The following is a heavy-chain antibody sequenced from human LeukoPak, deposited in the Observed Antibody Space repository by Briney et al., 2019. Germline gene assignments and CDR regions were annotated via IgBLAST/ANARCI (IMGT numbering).Heavy chain of an antibody. CDR2: IWYDGTNK. CDR1: GFXFSSFG. D-gene: IGHD4-17*01. CDR3: ARATVTRWFDP. J-gene: IGHJ5*02. V-gene: IGHV3-33*01. Sequence: GGSLRLSCAASGFXFSSFGIHWVRQAPGKGLKWVAVIWYDGTNKYYADSVKGRFTISRDNSKNTLYLQMNSLRAEDTAVYYCARATVTRWFDPWGQGTLVTVSS.